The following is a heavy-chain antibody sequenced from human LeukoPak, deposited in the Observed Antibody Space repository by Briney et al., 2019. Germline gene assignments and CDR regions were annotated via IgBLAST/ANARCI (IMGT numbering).Heavy chain of an antibody. D-gene: IGHD3-10*01. CDR3: AKDWRFYYVSGSFFPDN. V-gene: IGHV3-30-3*01. CDR1: GFAFSSYA. Sequence: GRSLRLSCAASGFAFSSYAVHWVRQAPGKGLECVAVISHDGSKKYYADFVKGRFTISRDNSKNTLYLHMNSLIPEDTAVYFCAKDWRFYYVSGSFFPDNWGQGTLVTVSS. CDR2: ISHDGSKK. J-gene: IGHJ4*02.